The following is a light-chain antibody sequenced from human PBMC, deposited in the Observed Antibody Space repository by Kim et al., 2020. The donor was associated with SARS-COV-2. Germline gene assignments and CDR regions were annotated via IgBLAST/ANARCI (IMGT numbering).Light chain of an antibody. Sequence: QPVLTQSSSASASLGSSVKLTCTLSSGHSSYIIAWHQQQPGKAPRYLMKLECSGNSNKGSGVPDRFSGSSSGADRYLTISNLQSEDEADYYCETWDSNTRVFGGGTQLTVL. CDR2: LECSGNS. CDR3: ETWDSNTRV. CDR1: SGHSSYI. J-gene: IGLJ3*02. V-gene: IGLV4-60*03.